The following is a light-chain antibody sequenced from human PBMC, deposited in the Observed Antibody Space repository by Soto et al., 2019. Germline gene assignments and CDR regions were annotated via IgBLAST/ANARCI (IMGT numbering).Light chain of an antibody. Sequence: HSVLTQPPSASGTPGQGVTISCSGSTSNIGSNYVYWYQQLPGTAPKLLIYRNNQRPSGVPDRFSGSKSGTSASLAITGLQAEDEADYYCQSYDSSLSGYVFGTGTKVTVL. CDR1: TSNIGSNY. CDR2: RNN. CDR3: QSYDSSLSGYV. J-gene: IGLJ1*01. V-gene: IGLV1-47*01.